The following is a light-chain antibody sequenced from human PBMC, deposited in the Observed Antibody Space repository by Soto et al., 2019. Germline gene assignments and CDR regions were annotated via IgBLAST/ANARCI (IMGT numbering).Light chain of an antibody. CDR1: QGIGVW. CDR3: QQYSSYSVFT. CDR2: QTS. V-gene: IGKV1-5*03. Sequence: DIQMTQSPSTLSASVGDRVIITCRASQGIGVWLAWYQQKPGKAPKLLIYQTSTLESGVPSRFSGSGSGTEFTLTISCLQPDDFPTYYCQQYSSYSVFTFGPGTKVDIK. J-gene: IGKJ3*01.